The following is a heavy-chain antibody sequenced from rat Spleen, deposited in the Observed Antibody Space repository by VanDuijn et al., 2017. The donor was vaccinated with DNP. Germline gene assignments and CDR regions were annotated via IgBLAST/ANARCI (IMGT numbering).Heavy chain of an antibody. V-gene: IGHV5-31*01. CDR2: ITSSGGSI. J-gene: IGHJ2*01. D-gene: IGHD1-1*01. CDR1: GFTFSNYW. Sequence: EVQLVESGGGLVQPGRSLKLSCVASGFTFSNYWMTWIRQVPGRGLEWVASITSSGGSIYYPDSVKGRFTISRDNAKSSLYLQMDSLRSEDTATYYCTTAGAWFFDYWGQGVMVTVSS. CDR3: TTAGAWFFDY.